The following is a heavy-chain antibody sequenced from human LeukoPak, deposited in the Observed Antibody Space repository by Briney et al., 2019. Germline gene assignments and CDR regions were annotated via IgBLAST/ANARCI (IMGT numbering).Heavy chain of an antibody. J-gene: IGHJ4*02. CDR3: ARARYGDIMN. CDR2: IYHSGST. Sequence: SETLSLTCTVSGVSIKTNSDYWGWLRQPPGKGLEWIGEIYHSGSTNYNPSLKSRVTISLDKSENQFSLKLNSVTAAGTAVYYCARARYGDIMNWGQGTLVTVSS. CDR1: GVSIKTNSDY. V-gene: IGHV4-39*07. D-gene: IGHD4-17*01.